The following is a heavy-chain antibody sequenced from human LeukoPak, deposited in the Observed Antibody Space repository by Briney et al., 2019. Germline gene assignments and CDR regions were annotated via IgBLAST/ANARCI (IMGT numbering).Heavy chain of an antibody. Sequence: GGTLRLSCAASGFTFSSYGMNWVRQAPGKGLEWVSAISGSGGSTYYADSVKGRFTISRDNAKNSLYLQMNSLRAEDTAVYYCARAHNWKYGTFDYWGQGTLVTVSS. CDR1: GFTFSSYG. CDR2: ISGSGGST. CDR3: ARAHNWKYGTFDY. V-gene: IGHV3-21*01. D-gene: IGHD1-7*01. J-gene: IGHJ4*02.